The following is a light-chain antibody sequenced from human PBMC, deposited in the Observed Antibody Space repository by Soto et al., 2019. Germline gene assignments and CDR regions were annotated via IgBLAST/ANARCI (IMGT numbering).Light chain of an antibody. Sequence: QSVLTQPASVSGSPGQSITISCTGTSSDVGSYNLVSWYQQLPGQAPKLLIYEGGKRPSGVSNRFSDSNSGNTASLTISGLQAEDEADYYCCSYTGTTTYVFGTGTKATVL. J-gene: IGLJ1*01. CDR1: SSDVGSYNL. CDR2: EGG. CDR3: CSYTGTTTYV. V-gene: IGLV2-23*01.